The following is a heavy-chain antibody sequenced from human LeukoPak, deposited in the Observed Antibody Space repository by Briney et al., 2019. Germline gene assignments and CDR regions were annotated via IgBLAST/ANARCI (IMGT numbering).Heavy chain of an antibody. CDR1: GFTFSSCW. CDR2: IKPDESEK. V-gene: IGHV3-7*01. Sequence: GGSLRLSCAASGFTFSSCWMTWVRQAPGKGLEWVANIKPDESEKYYVDSVKGRFTISRDNAKNSLYLQMNSLRAEDTAVYYCARGGSYWGQGTLVTVSS. D-gene: IGHD3-10*01. J-gene: IGHJ4*02. CDR3: ARGGSY.